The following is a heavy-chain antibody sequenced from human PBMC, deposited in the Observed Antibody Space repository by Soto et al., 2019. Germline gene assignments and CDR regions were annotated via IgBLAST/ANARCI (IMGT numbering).Heavy chain of an antibody. V-gene: IGHV4-61*01. CDR3: ASWGVPAAGLNYGTDV. Sequence: SETLSLTCTVSGGSVSSGSYYWSWILHPPGKGLEWIGYIYYSGSTNYNPSLKSRVTISVDTSKNHFSLKLSSVTAADTAVYYCASWGVPAAGLNYGTDVWGKWTTVTVSA. CDR1: GGSVSSGSYY. D-gene: IGHD2-2*01. CDR2: IYYSGST. J-gene: IGHJ6*04.